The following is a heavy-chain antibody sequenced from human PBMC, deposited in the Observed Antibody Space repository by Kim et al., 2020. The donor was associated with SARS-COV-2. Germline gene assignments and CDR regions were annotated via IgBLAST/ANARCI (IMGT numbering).Heavy chain of an antibody. CDR3: ARQGDRGSWPWGLDV. D-gene: IGHD3-16*01. J-gene: IGHJ6*04. Sequence: GGSLRLSCAASGFTFSSYGMHWVRQAPGKGLEWVAVIWYDGSNKYYADSVKGRFTISRDNSKNTLYLQMNSLRAEDTAVYYCARQGDRGSWPWGLDVWGKGTTVTVSS. CDR1: GFTFSSYG. CDR2: IWYDGSNK. V-gene: IGHV3-33*01.